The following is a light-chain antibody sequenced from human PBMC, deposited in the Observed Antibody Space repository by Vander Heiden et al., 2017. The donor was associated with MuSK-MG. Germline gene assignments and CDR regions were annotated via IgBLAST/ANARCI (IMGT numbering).Light chain of an antibody. CDR3: QQRSNRPPIT. CDR1: QSVSSY. V-gene: IGKV3-11*01. J-gene: IGKJ5*01. Sequence: EIVLTQSPATLSLSPGERATLSCRASQSVSSYLAWYQQKPGQAPRRLIYDAANRATGSPARCSGSGSGTDFTLTISSLEPEDFAVDYCQQRSNRPPITFGQGTRLEIK. CDR2: DAA.